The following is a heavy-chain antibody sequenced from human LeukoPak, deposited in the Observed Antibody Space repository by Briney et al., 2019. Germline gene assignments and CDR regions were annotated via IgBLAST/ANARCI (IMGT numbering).Heavy chain of an antibody. D-gene: IGHD1-26*01. J-gene: IGHJ4*02. V-gene: IGHV1-24*01. CDR3: ATVPYSGSYYELDH. CDR1: GYTLTELS. CDR2: FDPEDGET. Sequence: GASVKVSCKVSGYTLTELSMHWVRQAPGKGLEWMGGFDPEDGETIYAQKFQGRVTMTEDTSTDTAYMELSCLRSEDTAVYYCATVPYSGSYYELDHWGQGTLVTVSS.